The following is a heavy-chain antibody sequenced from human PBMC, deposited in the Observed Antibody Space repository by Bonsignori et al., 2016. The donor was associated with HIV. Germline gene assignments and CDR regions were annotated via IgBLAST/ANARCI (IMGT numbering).Heavy chain of an antibody. Sequence: GGSLRLSCAASGFTFSSYSMNWVRQAPGKGLEWVSSISSSSSYIYYADSVKGRFTISRDNAKNSLYLQMNSLRAEDTAVYYCARGSPYYYDSSGYYLDYWGQGTLVTVSS. CDR3: ARGSPYYYDSSGYYLDY. CDR1: GFTFSSYS. D-gene: IGHD3-22*01. CDR2: ISSSSSYI. J-gene: IGHJ4*02. V-gene: IGHV3-21*01.